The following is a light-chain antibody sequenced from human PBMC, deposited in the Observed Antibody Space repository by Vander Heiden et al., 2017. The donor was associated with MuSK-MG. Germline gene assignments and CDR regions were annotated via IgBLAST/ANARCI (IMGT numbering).Light chain of an antibody. V-gene: IGLV3-1*01. CDR2: QDS. J-gene: IGLJ2*01. Sequence: SYELTQLPSVSVSPGQTANITCSGDKLGDKYACWYQQKPGQSPVLVIYQDSKRPSGIPERFSGSNSGNTATLTISGTQAMDEADYYCQAWDSSTYVVFGGGTKLTVL. CDR1: KLGDKY. CDR3: QAWDSSTYVV.